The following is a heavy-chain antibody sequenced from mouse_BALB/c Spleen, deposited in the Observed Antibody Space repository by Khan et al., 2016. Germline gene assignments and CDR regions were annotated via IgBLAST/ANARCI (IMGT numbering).Heavy chain of an antibody. CDR3: ARGSTVFDY. CDR2: IDPYDSET. D-gene: IGHD1-1*01. J-gene: IGHJ2*01. Sequence: QVQLKESGAELVRPGASVKLSCKASGHPFTTYWMNWFKQRPEQGLEWIGRIDPYDSETHYDQKFKDKAILTVDKSSSTAFMQLSSLTSEDSAVSCCARGSTVFDYWGQRTTLTVSS. V-gene: IGHV1-52*01. CDR1: GHPFTTYW.